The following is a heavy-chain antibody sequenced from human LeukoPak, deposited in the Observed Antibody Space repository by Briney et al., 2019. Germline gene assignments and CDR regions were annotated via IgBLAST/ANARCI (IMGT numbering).Heavy chain of an antibody. Sequence: KSGGSLRLSRAASGVTFSSYSMNWVSQAPGKGLEWVSSISSSSSYIYYADSVKGRFTISRDNAKNSLYLQMNSLRAEDTAVYYCARGIAAAGTYWGQGTLVTVSS. J-gene: IGHJ4*02. CDR3: ARGIAAAGTY. CDR2: ISSSSSYI. D-gene: IGHD6-13*01. CDR1: GVTFSSYS. V-gene: IGHV3-21*01.